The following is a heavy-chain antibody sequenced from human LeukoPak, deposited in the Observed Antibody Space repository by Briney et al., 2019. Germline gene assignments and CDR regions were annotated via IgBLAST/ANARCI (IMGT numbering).Heavy chain of an antibody. J-gene: IGHJ4*02. CDR3: ARGITIFGVVVNDDYFDY. D-gene: IGHD3-3*01. V-gene: IGHV1-2*02. CDR1: GYTFTGYY. CDR2: INPNSGGT. Sequence: ASVKVSCKASGYTFTGYYMHWVRQAPGQGLEWMGWINPNSGGTNYAQKFQGRVTMTRDTSISTAYMELSRLRSDDTAVYYCARGITIFGVVVNDDYFDYWGQGTLVTVSS.